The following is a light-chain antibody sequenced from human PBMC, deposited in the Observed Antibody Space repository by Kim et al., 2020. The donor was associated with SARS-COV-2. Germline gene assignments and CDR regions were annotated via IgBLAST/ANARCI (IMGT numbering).Light chain of an antibody. CDR1: QRISGSY. CDR2: FAS. V-gene: IGKV1-39*01. Sequence: DIQLTQSPSSLSASVGDRVTITCRASQRISGSYLSWYQQKSGKAPELLIYFASTLQSGVPSRFSGSASGTDFTLTISSLQAEDFATYYCQQSYSLPITFGGGTKVDIK. CDR3: QQSYSLPIT. J-gene: IGKJ4*01.